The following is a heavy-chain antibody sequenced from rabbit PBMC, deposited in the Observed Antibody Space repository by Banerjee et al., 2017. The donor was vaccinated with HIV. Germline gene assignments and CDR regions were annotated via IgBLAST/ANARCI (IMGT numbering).Heavy chain of an antibody. CDR2: IYTGHSGT. J-gene: IGHJ4*01. V-gene: IGHV1S45*01. D-gene: IGHD4-1*01. CDR3: ARDLAGVIGWNFNL. Sequence: QEQLVESGGGLVTLGASLTLTCKASGFSYSGGYDGCWGRQAPGKGLEWIGCIYTGHSGTYYANWAKGRFTASKASWTTVTLQMTSLTAADTASYFCARDLAGVIGWNFNLWGPGTLVTVS. CDR1: GFSYSGGYD.